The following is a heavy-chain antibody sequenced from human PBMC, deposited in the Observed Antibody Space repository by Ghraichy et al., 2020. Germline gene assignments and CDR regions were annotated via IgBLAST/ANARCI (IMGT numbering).Heavy chain of an antibody. D-gene: IGHD1-7*01. V-gene: IGHV3-66*02. CDR2: IYSGGST. J-gene: IGHJ6*03. CDR3: ARTLLELQAPSIDYYYYMDV. Sequence: GGSLRLSCAASGFTVSSNYMSWVRQAPGKGLEWVSVIYSGGSTYYADSVKGRFTISRDNSKNTLYLQMNSLRAEDTAVYYCARTLLELQAPSIDYYYYMDVLGKGTTVTVSS. CDR1: GFTVSSNY.